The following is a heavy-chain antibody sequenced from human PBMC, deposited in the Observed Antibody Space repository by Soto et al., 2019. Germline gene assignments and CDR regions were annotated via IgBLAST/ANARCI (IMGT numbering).Heavy chain of an antibody. CDR2: INPSGGST. D-gene: IGHD2-21*01. CDR3: ARESLFGCFDP. J-gene: IGHJ5*02. CDR1: GYTFTSYY. Sequence: ASVKVSCKASGYTFTSYYMHWVRQAPGQGLEWMGIINPSGGSTSYAQKFQGRVTMTRDTSTSTVYMELSSLRSVDTAVYYCARESLFGCFDPWGQGTLVTVSS. V-gene: IGHV1-46*01.